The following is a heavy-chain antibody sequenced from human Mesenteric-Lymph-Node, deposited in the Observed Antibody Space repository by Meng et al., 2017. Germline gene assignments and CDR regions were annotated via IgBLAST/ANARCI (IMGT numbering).Heavy chain of an antibody. J-gene: IGHJ4*02. CDR3: ARSIVVVPVFDD. CDR2: IYYSGNT. V-gene: IGHV4-31*03. D-gene: IGHD2-2*01. CDR1: GDSISSGGYY. Sequence: SETLSLTCTVSGDSISSGGYYWTWIRQHPGKGLEWIGYIYYSGNTYYSPSLESRVTMSLDTSKNQFSLKLVSVTAADTAVYYCARSIVVVPVFDDWGQGTLVTVSS.